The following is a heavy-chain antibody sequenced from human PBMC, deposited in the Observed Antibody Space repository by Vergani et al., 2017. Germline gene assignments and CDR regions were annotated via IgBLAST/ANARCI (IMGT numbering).Heavy chain of an antibody. D-gene: IGHD2-2*01. CDR2: IYYSGST. CDR3: ARRVRYCSSTSCSYMDV. V-gene: IGHV4-59*01. Sequence: QVQLQESGPGLVKPSETLSLTCTVSGGSISSYYWSWIRQPPGKGLEWIGYIYYSGSTNYNPSLKSRVTISVDTSKNQFSLKLSSVTAADTAVYYCARRVRYCSSTSCSYMDVWGKGTTVTVSS. CDR1: GGSISSYY. J-gene: IGHJ6*03.